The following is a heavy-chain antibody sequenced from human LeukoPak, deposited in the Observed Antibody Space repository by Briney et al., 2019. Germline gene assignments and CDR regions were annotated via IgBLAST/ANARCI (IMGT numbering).Heavy chain of an antibody. CDR2: VYSGANT. D-gene: IGHD5-18*01. CDR1: GFTVSSTY. CDR3: ASRARGHSYGPSYYYYYMDV. Sequence: PGGSLRLSRAASGFTVSSTYMCWVRQAPGKGLEWVSVVYSGANTEYADSVRGRFAISRDKSKNTLFLQINSLRPQHTAVYYCASRARGHSYGPSYYYYYMDVWGKGTTVTVPS. J-gene: IGHJ6*03. V-gene: IGHV3-53*05.